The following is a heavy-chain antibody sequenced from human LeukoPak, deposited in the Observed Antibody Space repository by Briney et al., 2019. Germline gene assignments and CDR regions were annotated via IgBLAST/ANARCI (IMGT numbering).Heavy chain of an antibody. Sequence: ASVKVSCKASGYTFTGYYMHWVRQAPGQGLEWTGWINPNSGGTNYAQKFQGRVTMTRDTSISTAYMELSRLRSDDTAVYYCARVGDFWSGYYQTYYYYMDVWGKGTTVTVS. V-gene: IGHV1-2*02. CDR2: INPNSGGT. CDR3: ARVGDFWSGYYQTYYYYMDV. J-gene: IGHJ6*03. D-gene: IGHD3-3*01. CDR1: GYTFTGYY.